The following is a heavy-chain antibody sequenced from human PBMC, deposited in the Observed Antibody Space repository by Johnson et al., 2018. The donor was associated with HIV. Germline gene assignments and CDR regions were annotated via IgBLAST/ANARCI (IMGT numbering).Heavy chain of an antibody. J-gene: IGHJ3*02. CDR1: GFTFSSYG. CDR2: ISYDGSNK. Sequence: QVQLLESGGGLVQPGRSLRLSCAASGFTFSSYGMHWVRQAPGKGLEWVAVISYDGSNKYYADSVKGRFTISRDNSKNTLYLQMNSLRAEDTAVYYCAKGGGDPDAFDIWGQGTMVTVSS. D-gene: IGHD3-10*01. V-gene: IGHV3-30*18. CDR3: AKGGGDPDAFDI.